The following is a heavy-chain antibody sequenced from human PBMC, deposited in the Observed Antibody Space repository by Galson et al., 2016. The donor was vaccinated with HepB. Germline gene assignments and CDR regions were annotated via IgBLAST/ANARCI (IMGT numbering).Heavy chain of an antibody. CDR3: TTDGGRYVGASGEPGHY. V-gene: IGHV3-9*01. CDR1: GFTFDDHA. D-gene: IGHD3-16*01. CDR2: ISFNSGNV. Sequence: SLRLSCAASGFTFDDHAMHWVRQRPGKGLEWVSGISFNSGNVACADSVKGRFTISRDNAKNSLYLQMDSLRVEDTALYYCTTDGGRYVGASGEPGHYWGQGTLVTVSS. J-gene: IGHJ4*02.